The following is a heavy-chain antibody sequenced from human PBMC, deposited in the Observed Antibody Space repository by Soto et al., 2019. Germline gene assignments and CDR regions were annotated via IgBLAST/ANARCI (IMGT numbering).Heavy chain of an antibody. V-gene: IGHV3-48*01. CDR1: GLTFSSYS. Sequence: PGGSLRLSCAASGLTFSSYSMNWVRQAPGKGLEWVSYISSSSSTIYYADSVKGRFTISRDNAKNSLYLQMNSLRAEDTAVYYCARDLRVWGSYRNQYFQHWGQGTLVTVSS. J-gene: IGHJ1*01. CDR2: ISSSSSTI. D-gene: IGHD3-16*02. CDR3: ARDLRVWGSYRNQYFQH.